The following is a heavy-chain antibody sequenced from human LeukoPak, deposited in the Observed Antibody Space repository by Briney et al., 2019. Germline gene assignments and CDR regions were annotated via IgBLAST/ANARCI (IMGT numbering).Heavy chain of an antibody. CDR3: ARGRCSGGSCYTTRREWFDP. Sequence: PSETLSLTCTVSGGSISSYYWSWIRQPAGKGLEWIGRIYTSGSTNYNPSLKSRVTISVDKSKNQFSLKLSSVTAADTAVYYCARGRCSGGSCYTTRREWFDPWGQGTLVTVSS. D-gene: IGHD2-15*01. V-gene: IGHV4-4*07. CDR2: IYTSGST. J-gene: IGHJ5*02. CDR1: GGSISSYY.